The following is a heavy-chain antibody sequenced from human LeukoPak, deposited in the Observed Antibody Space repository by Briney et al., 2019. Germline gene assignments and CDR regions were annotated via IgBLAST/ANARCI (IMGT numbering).Heavy chain of an antibody. V-gene: IGHV5-51*01. D-gene: IGHD6-13*01. CDR2: IYPGDSDT. CDR1: GYSFTSYW. J-gene: IGHJ4*02. Sequence: GESLKISCKGSGYSFTSYWIGWVRQMPGKGLEWMGIIYPGDSDTRYSPSFQGQVTISADKSISTAYLQWTSLKASDTAMFYCARHAGIAAPGPDYWGQGTLVTVSS. CDR3: ARHAGIAAPGPDY.